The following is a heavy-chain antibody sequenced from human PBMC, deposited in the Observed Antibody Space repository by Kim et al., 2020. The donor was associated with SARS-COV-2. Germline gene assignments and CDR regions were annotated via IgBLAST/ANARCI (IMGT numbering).Heavy chain of an antibody. CDR1: GGSIRNYY. J-gene: IGHJ4*02. V-gene: IGHV4-59*08. Sequence: SETLSLTCSVSGGSIRNYYWSWIRQPPGKGLEWLGYVYYSGSTNYNPSLKGRVTMSVDTSKNQFSLKLNSVTAADTAVYYCARLPPQGSYGSGSQPFDYLGQGTLVTVSS. D-gene: IGHD3-10*01. CDR2: VYYSGST. CDR3: ARLPPQGSYGSGSQPFDY.